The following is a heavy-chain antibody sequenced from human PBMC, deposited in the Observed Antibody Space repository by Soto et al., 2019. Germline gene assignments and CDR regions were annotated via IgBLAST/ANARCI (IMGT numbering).Heavy chain of an antibody. CDR3: VRDVAFDYVN. J-gene: IGHJ4*02. Sequence: EVQLVESGGGLVQPGGSLRISCTVSGFSFSSYWMSWVRQAPGKGLEWVARIKQDESEKYYVDSVKGRFTISRDNVDDSLFLQMNSLGADDTAVYFCVRDVAFDYVNWGQGTLVTVSS. CDR2: IKQDESEK. D-gene: IGHD3-16*01. CDR1: GFSFSSYW. V-gene: IGHV3-7*01.